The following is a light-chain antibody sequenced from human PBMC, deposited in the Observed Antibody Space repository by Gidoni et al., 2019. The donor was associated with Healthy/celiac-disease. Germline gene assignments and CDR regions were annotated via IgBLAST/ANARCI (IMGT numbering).Light chain of an antibody. CDR2: RNK. CDR1: RSNIGSNH. Sequence: QSVLTQPPSASGTPGQRVTISCSGSRSNIGSNHVYWYQQLPGTAPKLLIYRNKQRTSGVPDRFSGSKSGTSASLAISGLRSEDEADYYCAAYDDSLSGSVAFGGGTKLTVL. CDR3: AAYDDSLSGSVA. J-gene: IGLJ2*01. V-gene: IGLV1-47*01.